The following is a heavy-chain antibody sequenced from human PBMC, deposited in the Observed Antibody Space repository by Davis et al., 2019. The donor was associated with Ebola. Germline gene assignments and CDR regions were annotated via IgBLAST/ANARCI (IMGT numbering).Heavy chain of an antibody. CDR1: GGSFSGYY. CDR3: ARDSNSYGMDV. CDR2: IYYSGST. V-gene: IGHV4-34*01. J-gene: IGHJ6*02. Sequence: MPSETLSLTCAVYGGSFSGYYWSWIRQPPGKGLEWIGSIYYSGSTYYNPSLKSRVTISVDTSKNQFSLKLSSVTAADTAVYYCARDSNSYGMDVWGQGTTVTVSS.